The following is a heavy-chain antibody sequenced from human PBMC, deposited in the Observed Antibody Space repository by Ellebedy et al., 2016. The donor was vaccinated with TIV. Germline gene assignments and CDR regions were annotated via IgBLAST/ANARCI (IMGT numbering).Heavy chain of an antibody. Sequence: GGSLRLSCAASGFTFSNYWMSWVRQAPGKGLEWVANIKQDGSEKYYVDSVKGRFSISRENAKNSLYLQMNGLRAEDTAVYYCARRYFDYWGQGTLVTVSS. CDR1: GFTFSNYW. CDR3: ARRYFDY. CDR2: IKQDGSEK. J-gene: IGHJ4*02. V-gene: IGHV3-7*03.